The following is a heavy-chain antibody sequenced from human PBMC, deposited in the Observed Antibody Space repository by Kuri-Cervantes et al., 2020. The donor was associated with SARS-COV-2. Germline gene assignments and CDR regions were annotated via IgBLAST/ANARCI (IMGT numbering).Heavy chain of an antibody. V-gene: IGHV4-59*01. Sequence: GSLRLSCTVSGGPISSYYWSWIRQPPGKGLEWIGYIYYSGSTNYNPSLKSRVTISVDTSKNQFSLKLSSVTAADTAVYYCARELGLTTVNWFDPWGQGTLVTVSS. CDR2: IYYSGST. CDR3: ARELGLTTVNWFDP. D-gene: IGHD4-17*01. CDR1: GGPISSYY. J-gene: IGHJ5*02.